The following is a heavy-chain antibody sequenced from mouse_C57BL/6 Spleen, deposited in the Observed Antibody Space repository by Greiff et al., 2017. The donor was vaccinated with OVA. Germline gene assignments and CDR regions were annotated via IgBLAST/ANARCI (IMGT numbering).Heavy chain of an antibody. CDR1: GYTFTDYN. D-gene: IGHD2-4*01. CDR3: ARSRSYDYDEGFAY. Sequence: VQLQQSGPELVKPGASVKIPCKASGYTFTDYNMDWVKQSHGKSLEWIGDINPNNGGTIYNQKFKGKATLTVDKSSSTAYMELRSLTSEDTAVYYCARSRSYDYDEGFAYWGQGTLVTVSA. V-gene: IGHV1-18*01. J-gene: IGHJ3*01. CDR2: INPNNGGT.